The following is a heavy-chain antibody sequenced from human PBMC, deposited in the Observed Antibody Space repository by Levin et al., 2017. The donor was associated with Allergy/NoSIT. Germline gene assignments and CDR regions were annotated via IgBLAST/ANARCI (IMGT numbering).Heavy chain of an antibody. CDR2: IYASADSI. V-gene: IGHV3-23*01. D-gene: IGHD5-12*01. J-gene: IGHJ4*02. CDR1: GFTFSSYA. CDR3: ARSSRGYGTVDY. Sequence: GGSLRLSCAASGFTFSSYAMSWVRQAPGKGLEWVSAIYASADSIYYSDSVKGRFTISRDSSKNTLYLHMNSLRAEDTAVYDCARSSRGYGTVDYWGQGTLVTVSS.